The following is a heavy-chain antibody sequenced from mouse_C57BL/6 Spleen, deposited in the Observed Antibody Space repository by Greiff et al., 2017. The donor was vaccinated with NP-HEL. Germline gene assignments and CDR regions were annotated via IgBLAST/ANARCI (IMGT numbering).Heavy chain of an antibody. CDR2: ISNGGGST. CDR3: ARRYYYGSKLYFDV. Sequence: VQLKESGGGLVQPGGSLKLSCAASGFTFSDYYMYWVRQTPEKRLEWVAYISNGGGSTYYPDTVKGRFTISRDNAKNTLYLQMSRLKSEDTAMYYCARRYYYGSKLYFDVWGTGTTVTVSS. D-gene: IGHD1-1*01. J-gene: IGHJ1*03. CDR1: GFTFSDYY. V-gene: IGHV5-12*01.